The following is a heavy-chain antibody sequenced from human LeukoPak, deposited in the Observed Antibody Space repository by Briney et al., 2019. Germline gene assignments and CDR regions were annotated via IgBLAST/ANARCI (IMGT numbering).Heavy chain of an antibody. CDR3: ARGDSMVRGLNAFDI. CDR2: IYHSGST. V-gene: IGHV4-30-2*01. CDR1: GGSISSGGYY. D-gene: IGHD3-10*01. J-gene: IGHJ3*02. Sequence: SQTLSLTCTVSGGSISSGGYYWRWIRQPPGKGLEWIGYIYHSGSTYYNPSLKSRVTISVDTSKNQFSLKLSSVTAADMAVYYCARGDSMVRGLNAFDIWGQGTMVTVSS.